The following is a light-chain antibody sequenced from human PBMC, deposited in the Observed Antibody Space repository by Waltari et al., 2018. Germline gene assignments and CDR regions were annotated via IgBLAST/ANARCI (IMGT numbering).Light chain of an antibody. CDR2: GNS. V-gene: IGLV1-40*01. J-gene: IGLJ1*01. CDR1: SPNIGAGSA. CDR3: QSYDSSLSGYV. Sequence: QSVLTQPPSVTGAPGQRVTIACTGSSPNIGAGSALHWYQQLPGTAPKLLIYGNSNRPSGVPDRFSGSKSGTSASLAITGLQAEDEADYYCQSYDSSLSGYVFGTGTKVTVL.